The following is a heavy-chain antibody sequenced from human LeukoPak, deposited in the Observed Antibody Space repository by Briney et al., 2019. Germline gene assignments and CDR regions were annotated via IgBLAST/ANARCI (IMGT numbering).Heavy chain of an antibody. V-gene: IGHV4-59*08. J-gene: IGHJ5*02. D-gene: IGHD1-1*01. Sequence: SETLSLTCTVSRGSISSYYWSWIRQPPGKGLEWIGYIYYSGSTHYNPSLKSRVTISVDTSKNQFSLKLTSVTAADTAVYYCARPVPSRLGWFDPWGQGTLVTVSS. CDR1: RGSISSYY. CDR2: IYYSGST. CDR3: ARPVPSRLGWFDP.